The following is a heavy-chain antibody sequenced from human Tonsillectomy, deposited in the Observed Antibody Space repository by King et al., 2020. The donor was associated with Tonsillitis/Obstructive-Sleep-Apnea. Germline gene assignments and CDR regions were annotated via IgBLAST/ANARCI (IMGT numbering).Heavy chain of an antibody. CDR1: GGSLSTYY. V-gene: IGHV4-59*01. CDR2: IYYTGST. CDR3: ARGYYYYYMDV. Sequence: QLQESGPGLVKPSETLSLTCTVSGGSLSTYYWSWIRQPPGKGLEWIGYIYYTGSTNYNPSLKSRVTISVDTSKNQFSLKLGSVTAADTAVYCCARGYYYYYMDVWGKGTTVTVSS. J-gene: IGHJ6*03.